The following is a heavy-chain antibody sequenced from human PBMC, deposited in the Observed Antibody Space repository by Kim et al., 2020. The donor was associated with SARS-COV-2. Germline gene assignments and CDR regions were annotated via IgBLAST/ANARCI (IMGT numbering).Heavy chain of an antibody. V-gene: IGHV3-23*03. Sequence: GGSLRLSCAASGFTFSSYAMSWVRQAPGKGLEWVSVIYSGGSSTYYADSVKGRFTISRDNSKNTLYLQMNSLRAEDTAVYYCAKWGIAVAGYGMDVWGQGTTVTVSS. CDR2: IYSGGSST. CDR1: GFTFSSYA. CDR3: AKWGIAVAGYGMDV. D-gene: IGHD6-19*01. J-gene: IGHJ6*02.